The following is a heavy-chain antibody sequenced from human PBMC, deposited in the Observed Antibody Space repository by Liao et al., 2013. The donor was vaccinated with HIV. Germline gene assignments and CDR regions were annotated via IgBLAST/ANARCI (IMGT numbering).Heavy chain of an antibody. CDR1: GGSISSGYYS. V-gene: IGHV4-61*02. J-gene: IGHJ4*02. CDR2: IYTSGSI. Sequence: QVQLQESGPGLVKPSQTLSLTCTVSGGSISSGYYSWTWIRQPAGKGLECIGRIYTSGSINYNPSLRSRATISIDTSKNQFSLKLTSVTAADTAVYYCARGGRIVPATVTQWGQGILVTVSS. D-gene: IGHD2-15*01. CDR3: ARGGRIVPATVTQ.